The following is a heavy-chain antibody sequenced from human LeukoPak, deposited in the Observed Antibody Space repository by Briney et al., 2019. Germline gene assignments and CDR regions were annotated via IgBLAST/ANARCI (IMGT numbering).Heavy chain of an antibody. V-gene: IGHV4-4*07. CDR1: GGSISGYY. D-gene: IGHD1/OR15-1a*01. Sequence: SETLSVTCTVSGGSISGYYWTWIRQPVGKGLEWIARIYTDGSTDYNPSLKSRDTMSIDTSKNQFSLKLSSVTAADTAVYYCAKVYSWNNVFDPWGQGTLVTVSS. CDR3: AKVYSWNNVFDP. CDR2: IYTDGST. J-gene: IGHJ5*02.